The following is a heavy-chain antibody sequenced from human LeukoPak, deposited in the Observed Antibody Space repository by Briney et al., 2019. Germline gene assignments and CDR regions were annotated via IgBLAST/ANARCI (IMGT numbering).Heavy chain of an antibody. CDR1: GFTFSSYW. V-gene: IGHV3-74*01. Sequence: GGSLRLSCAASGFTFSSYWMHWVRQAPGKGLAWVSRINSDGTSTNYADSVKGRFTISRDNSKNTMYLQMNSLRAEDTAVYYCARDLEVRGGAAAGRPYYYYYAMDVWGQGTTVTVSS. D-gene: IGHD6-13*01. CDR2: INSDGTST. J-gene: IGHJ6*02. CDR3: ARDLEVRGGAAAGRPYYYYYAMDV.